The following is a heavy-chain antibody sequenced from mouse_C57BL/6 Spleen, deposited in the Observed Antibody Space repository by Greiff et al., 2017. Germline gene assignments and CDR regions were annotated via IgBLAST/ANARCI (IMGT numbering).Heavy chain of an antibody. J-gene: IGHJ4*01. Sequence: QVQLQQPGAELVRPGSSVKLSCKASGYTFTSYWMDWVKQRPGQGLEWIGNIYPSDSETHYNQKFKDKATLTVDKSSSTAYMQLSSLTSEDSAVYYCARTYDDGGYYAMDYWGQGTSVTVSS. D-gene: IGHD2-4*01. CDR1: GYTFTSYW. CDR2: IYPSDSET. V-gene: IGHV1-61*01. CDR3: ARTYDDGGYYAMDY.